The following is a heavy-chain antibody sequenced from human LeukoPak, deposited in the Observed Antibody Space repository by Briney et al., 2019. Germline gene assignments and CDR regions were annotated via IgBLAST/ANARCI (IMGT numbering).Heavy chain of an antibody. CDR1: GGSISSGGYS. D-gene: IGHD4-17*01. V-gene: IGHV4-30-2*01. CDR2: IYHSGST. Sequence: SETLSLTCAVSGGSISSGGYSWSWIRQPPGKGLEWIGYIYHSGSTYYNPSLKSRATISVDRSKNQFSLKLSSVTAADTAVYYCASSYGDYDWYFDLWGRGTLVTVSS. CDR3: ASSYGDYDWYFDL. J-gene: IGHJ2*01.